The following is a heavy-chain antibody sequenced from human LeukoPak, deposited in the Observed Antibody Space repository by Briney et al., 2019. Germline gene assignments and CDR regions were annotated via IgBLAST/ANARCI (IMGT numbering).Heavy chain of an antibody. CDR1: GFTFSSYW. V-gene: IGHV3-7*01. Sequence: SGGSLRLSCAASGFTFSSYWMSWVRQAPGKGLEWVANINQDETAKYYVDSVRGRFTITRANAKNSLFLQMNSLRAEDTAVYYCASRQELSYWGQGTLVTVSS. CDR3: ASRQELSY. D-gene: IGHD3-16*02. CDR2: INQDETAK. J-gene: IGHJ4*02.